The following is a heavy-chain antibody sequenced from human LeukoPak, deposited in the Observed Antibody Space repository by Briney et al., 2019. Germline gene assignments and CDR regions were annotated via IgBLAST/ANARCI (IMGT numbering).Heavy chain of an antibody. CDR1: GGSISSSSYY. J-gene: IGHJ4*02. CDR3: ARSTSYQLLFDY. D-gene: IGHD2-2*01. V-gene: IGHV4-39*01. Sequence: PSETLSLTCTVSGGSISSSSYYWGWIRQPPGKGLEWIGSIYYSGSTYYNPSLKSRVTISVDTSKNQFSLKLSSVTAADTAVYYCARSTSYQLLFDYWGQGTLVTVSS. CDR2: IYYSGST.